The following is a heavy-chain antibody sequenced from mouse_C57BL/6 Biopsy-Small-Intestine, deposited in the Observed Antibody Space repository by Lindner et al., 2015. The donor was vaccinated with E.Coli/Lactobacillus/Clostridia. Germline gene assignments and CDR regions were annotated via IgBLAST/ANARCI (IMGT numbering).Heavy chain of an antibody. V-gene: IGHV1S55*01. CDR3: ARGFREYTVYAPGWFDP. D-gene: IGHD1-1*02. J-gene: IGHJ4*01. CDR1: GYTFTSYD. Sequence: SVKVSCKASGYTFTSYDINWVRQATGQGLEWMGWMNPNSGNTAYAQKFQGRVTMTRNTSISTAYMELSSLRSEDTAVYYCARGFREYTVYAPGWFDPWGQGTLVTVSS. CDR2: MNPNSGNT.